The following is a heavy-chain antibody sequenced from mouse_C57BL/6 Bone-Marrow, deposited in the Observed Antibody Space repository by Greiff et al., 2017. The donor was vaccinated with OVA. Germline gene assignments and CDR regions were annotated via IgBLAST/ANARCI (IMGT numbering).Heavy chain of an antibody. D-gene: IGHD1-1*01. CDR1: GFSFNTYA. Sequence: EVKLVESGGGLVQPKGSLKLSCAASGFSFNTYAMNWVRQAPGKGLEWVARIRSKSNNYATYYADSVKDRFTISRDDSESMLYLQMNNLKTEDTAMYYCVRHYYGSSYLSWFAYWGQGTLVTVSA. CDR2: IRSKSNNYAT. CDR3: VRHYYGSSYLSWFAY. J-gene: IGHJ3*01. V-gene: IGHV10-1*01.